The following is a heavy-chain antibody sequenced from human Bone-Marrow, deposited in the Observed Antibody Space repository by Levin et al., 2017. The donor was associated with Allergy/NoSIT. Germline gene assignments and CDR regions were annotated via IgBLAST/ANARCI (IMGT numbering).Heavy chain of an antibody. J-gene: IGHJ6*02. Sequence: GSLRLSCTVSGGSISTSNHYWGWIRQPPGKGLEWIGSFYYSGSTYYNPSLKSRVTISADMSKNQFSLRLSSVTAADTAVYYCGRESYDYDTSGYPYGMDVWGQGTTVTVSS. CDR2: FYYSGST. CDR1: GGSISTSNHY. V-gene: IGHV4-39*07. CDR3: GRESYDYDTSGYPYGMDV. D-gene: IGHD3-22*01.